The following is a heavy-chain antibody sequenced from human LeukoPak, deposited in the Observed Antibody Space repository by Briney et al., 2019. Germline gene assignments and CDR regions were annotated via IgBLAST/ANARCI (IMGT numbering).Heavy chain of an antibody. CDR3: AKSGGTRAFDI. Sequence: GGSLRLSCAASGFTFSSYGMHWVRQAPGKGLEWVAVISYDGSNKYYADSVKGRFTISRDNSKNTLYLQMNSLRAEDTAVYYCAKSGGTRAFDIWGQGTMVTVSS. CDR1: GFTFSSYG. V-gene: IGHV3-30*18. D-gene: IGHD5-12*01. CDR2: ISYDGSNK. J-gene: IGHJ3*02.